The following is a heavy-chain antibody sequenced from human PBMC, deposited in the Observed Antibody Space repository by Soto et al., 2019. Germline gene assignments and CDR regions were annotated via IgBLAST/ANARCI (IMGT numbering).Heavy chain of an antibody. Sequence: EVQLVESGGGLVQPGGSLRLSCAASGFTVSSNYMSWVRQAPGKGLEWVSVIYSGGSTYYADSVKGRFTISRDNSKNTLYLQMNSLRAEDTAVYYCARAEVVTAPYYYYGMDVWGQGTTVTVSS. V-gene: IGHV3-66*01. J-gene: IGHJ6*02. CDR1: GFTVSSNY. D-gene: IGHD2-21*02. CDR2: IYSGGST. CDR3: ARAEVVTAPYYYYGMDV.